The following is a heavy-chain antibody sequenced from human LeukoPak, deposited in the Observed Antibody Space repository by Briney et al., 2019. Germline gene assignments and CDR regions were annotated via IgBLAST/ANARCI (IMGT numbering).Heavy chain of an antibody. CDR2: IHHSGST. D-gene: IGHD3-22*01. CDR3: ARLKYYYDSSGYRAEYFQH. J-gene: IGHJ1*01. Sequence: SETLSLTCTVSGYSITTGYYWGWIRQPPGKGLEWIGNIHHSGSTYYHPSLKSRVTISVDTSKNQFSLKLSSVTAADTAVYYCARLKYYYDSSGYRAEYFQHWGQGTLVTVSS. V-gene: IGHV4-38-2*02. CDR1: GYSITTGYY.